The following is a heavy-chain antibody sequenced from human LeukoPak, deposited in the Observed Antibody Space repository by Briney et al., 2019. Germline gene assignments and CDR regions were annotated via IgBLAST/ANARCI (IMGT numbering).Heavy chain of an antibody. CDR3: ARGRSIAAARWFDP. V-gene: IGHV4-34*01. Sequence: SETLSLTCAVYGGSLSGYYWSWIRQPPGKGLEWIGEINHSGSTDYNPSLKSRVTISVDTSKDQFSLKLSSVTAADTAVYYCARGRSIAAARWFDPWGQGTLVTVSS. CDR1: GGSLSGYY. D-gene: IGHD6-13*01. J-gene: IGHJ5*02. CDR2: INHSGST.